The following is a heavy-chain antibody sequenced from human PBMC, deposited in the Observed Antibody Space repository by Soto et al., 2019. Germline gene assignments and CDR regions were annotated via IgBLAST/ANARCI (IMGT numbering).Heavy chain of an antibody. CDR1: GFTFSSYS. V-gene: IGHV3-21*01. D-gene: IGHD6-19*01. CDR3: ARVSGSSRMYYFDY. Sequence: EVQLVESGGGLVKPGGSLRLSCAASGFTFSSYSMNWVRQAPGKGLEWVSSISSSSSYIYYADSVKGRFTISRDNAKNSLYLQMNSLRAEDTAVYYCARVSGSSRMYYFDYWGQRTLVTVSS. J-gene: IGHJ4*02. CDR2: ISSSSSYI.